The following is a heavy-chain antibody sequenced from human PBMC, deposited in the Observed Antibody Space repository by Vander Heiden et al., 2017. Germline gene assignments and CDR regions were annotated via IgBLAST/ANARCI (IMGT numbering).Heavy chain of an antibody. CDR2: ISGSGDST. Sequence: EVQLLESGGGLVQPGGSLRLSCAASGFTFSSSAMGWVRQAPGKGLEWVSAISGSGDSTYYADSVKGRFTISRDNSKNTLYLQMNSLRAEDTAVYYCAKAAILGGYYYYGMDVWGQGTTVTVSS. J-gene: IGHJ6*02. CDR3: AKAAILGGYYYYGMDV. V-gene: IGHV3-23*01. CDR1: GFTFSSSA.